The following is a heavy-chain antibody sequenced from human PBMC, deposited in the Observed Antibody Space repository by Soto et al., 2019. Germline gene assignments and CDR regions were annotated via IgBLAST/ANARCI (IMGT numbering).Heavy chain of an antibody. V-gene: IGHV3-23*01. CDR2: ISGGGGMT. CDR3: AKRSNWFDP. Sequence: SLRLSCASSGFTFSIYAVSWVLQAPGKGLDWFSAISGGGGMTYYADCLKVRFTISRDSSKKTLYLQMNSLIAEDTAVYYGAKRSNWFDPWGQGTLVTVSS. CDR1: GFTFSIYA. J-gene: IGHJ5*02.